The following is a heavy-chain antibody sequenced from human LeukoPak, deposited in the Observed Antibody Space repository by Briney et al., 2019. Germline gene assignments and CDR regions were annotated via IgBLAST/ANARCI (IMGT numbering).Heavy chain of an antibody. CDR3: ARSSMTTVTAYGMDV. V-gene: IGHV3-48*03. Sequence: GGSLRLSCAASGFTFSSYEMNWVRQAPGKGLEWVSYISSSGSTIYYADSVKGRFTISRDNAKNSLYLQMNSLRAEDTAVYYCARSSMTTVTAYGMDVWGRGTTVTVSS. CDR2: ISSSGSTI. D-gene: IGHD4-17*01. J-gene: IGHJ6*02. CDR1: GFTFSSYE.